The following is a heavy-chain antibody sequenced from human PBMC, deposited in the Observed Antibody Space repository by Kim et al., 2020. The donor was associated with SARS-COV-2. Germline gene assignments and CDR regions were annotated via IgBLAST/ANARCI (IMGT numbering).Heavy chain of an antibody. V-gene: IGHV3-23*01. J-gene: IGHJ6*02. D-gene: IGHD6-19*01. CDR3: AKGGEQWLATYYYYGMDV. Sequence: GRVTISRENSKNTLYLQMNSLGAEDTAVYYCAKGGEQWLATYYYYGMDVWGQGTTVTVSS.